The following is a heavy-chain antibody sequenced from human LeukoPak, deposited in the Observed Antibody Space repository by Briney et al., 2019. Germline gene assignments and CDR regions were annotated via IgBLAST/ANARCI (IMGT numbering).Heavy chain of an antibody. CDR3: AKEGGVYSTPYYMDV. CDR2: ISWNSGSI. V-gene: IGHV3-9*01. CDR1: GFTFDDYA. D-gene: IGHD1-26*01. Sequence: GGSLRLSCAASGFTFDDYAMHWVRQAPGKGLEWVSGISWNSGSIGYADSVKGRFTISRDNAKNSLYLQMKSLRAEDTAVYYCAKEGGVYSTPYYMDVWGKGTTVTVSS. J-gene: IGHJ6*03.